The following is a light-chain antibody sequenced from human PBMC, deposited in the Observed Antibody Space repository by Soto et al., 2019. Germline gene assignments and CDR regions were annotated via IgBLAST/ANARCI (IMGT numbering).Light chain of an antibody. Sequence: QSALTQPASVSGSLGQSITISCTGTSSDIGAYNFVSWYQEHPGKAPKLMIYEVSNRPSGVSDRFSASKSGNMASLTISGLRAEDEADYYCSSYASSSSLVFGGGTKLTVL. CDR3: SSYASSSSLV. CDR2: EVS. V-gene: IGLV2-14*01. CDR1: SSDIGAYNF. J-gene: IGLJ3*02.